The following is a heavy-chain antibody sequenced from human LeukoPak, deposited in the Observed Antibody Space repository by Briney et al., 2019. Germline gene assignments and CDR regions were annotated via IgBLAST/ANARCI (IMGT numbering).Heavy chain of an antibody. J-gene: IGHJ6*03. Sequence: SDTLSLTCTVSDGSISSYYWSWIRQPPGKGLEWIGYIYYSGSTNYNPSLKSRVTISVDTSKNQFSLKLSSVTAADTAVYYCARLVIRGFYYYYYMDVWGKGTTVTVSS. V-gene: IGHV4-59*07. CDR1: DGSISSYY. CDR2: IYYSGST. D-gene: IGHD3-10*01. CDR3: ARLVIRGFYYYYYMDV.